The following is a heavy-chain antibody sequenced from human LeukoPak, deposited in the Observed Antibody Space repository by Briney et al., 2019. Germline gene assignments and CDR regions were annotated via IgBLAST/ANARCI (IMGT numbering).Heavy chain of an antibody. J-gene: IGHJ4*02. CDR1: GFTFSDYY. CDR2: ISNTGSTT. CDR3: ARVRGSYSVDY. V-gene: IGHV3-11*04. Sequence: GGCLRLSCAASGFTFSDYYMSWIRQAAGKGLEWVSYISNTGSTTQYADSVKGRFTISRDNAKNSLHLQMNSLRAEDTAVYYCARVRGSYSVDYWGQGTLVTVSS. D-gene: IGHD1-26*01.